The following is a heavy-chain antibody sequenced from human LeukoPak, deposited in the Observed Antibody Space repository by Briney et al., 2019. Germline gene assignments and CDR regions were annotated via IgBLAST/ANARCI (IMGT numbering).Heavy chain of an antibody. CDR3: ARANPGTVDY. CDR2: IWYDGSNK. Sequence: GRSLRLSCAASGFTFSSYGMHWVRQAPGKGLEWVAVIWYDGSNKYYADSVKGRFTISRDNSENTLYLQMNSLRAEDTAVYYCARANPGTVDYWGQGTLVTVSS. D-gene: IGHD1/OR15-1a*01. CDR1: GFTFSSYG. V-gene: IGHV3-33*01. J-gene: IGHJ4*02.